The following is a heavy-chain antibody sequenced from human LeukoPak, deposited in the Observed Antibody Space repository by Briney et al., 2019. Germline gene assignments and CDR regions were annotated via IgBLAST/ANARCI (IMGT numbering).Heavy chain of an antibody. Sequence: PGRSLRLSCAASGYTFSNYGIKWVRQAPGKGLEWISYIRSSSSLICYADTVKGRFTNSRANAKNSLYLLMNSLRDEDTAVYYCARVGLGNRYDNWIDPWGQGTLVTVSS. CDR1: GYTFSNYG. D-gene: IGHD4-23*01. J-gene: IGHJ5*02. CDR2: IRSSSSLI. CDR3: ARVGLGNRYDNWIDP. V-gene: IGHV3-48*02.